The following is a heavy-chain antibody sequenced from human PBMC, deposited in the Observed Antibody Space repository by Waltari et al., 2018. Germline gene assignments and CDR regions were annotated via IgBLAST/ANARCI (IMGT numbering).Heavy chain of an antibody. CDR3: VRDRLGGTYHYCDS. CDR1: GYSIRSGNY. Sequence: QVQLQESGPGLVTPSDTLSVTFRVSGYSIRSGNYWGWIRQPPGTGLEGIGSVCHSGGTYYNPPPRGRAAISVDTSENQLSLKLRSVTAAEPAVYYCVRDRLGGTYHYCDSWGQGTLVTVSS. J-gene: IGHJ4*02. D-gene: IGHD1-7*01. V-gene: IGHV4-38-2*02. CDR2: VCHSGGT.